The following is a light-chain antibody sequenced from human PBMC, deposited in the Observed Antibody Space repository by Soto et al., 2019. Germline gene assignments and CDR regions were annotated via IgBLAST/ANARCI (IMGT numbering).Light chain of an antibody. CDR3: QQSYSTPWT. J-gene: IGKJ1*01. V-gene: IGKV1-39*01. Sequence: DIQMTQSPSSLSASVGDRVTITCRASQSISSYLNWYQQKPGKAPKLLIYAASSLQSGVPSRFSGSGSGTDFTLTISRLHPEDFATYYCQQSYSTPWTFGQGTKVEIK. CDR2: AAS. CDR1: QSISSY.